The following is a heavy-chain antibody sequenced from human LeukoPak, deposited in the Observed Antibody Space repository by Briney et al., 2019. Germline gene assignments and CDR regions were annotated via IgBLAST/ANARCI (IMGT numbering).Heavy chain of an antibody. J-gene: IGHJ6*04. Sequence: GGSLRLSCAASGFTFSDYYMTWIRQAPGEGLEWVSYISRGGNTIYYADSVKGRFTISRDNAKNSLFLQMNSLRAEDTAVYYWAREGGGYYYGMDVWGKGTTVTVSS. V-gene: IGHV3-11*01. D-gene: IGHD3-16*01. CDR1: GFTFSDYY. CDR3: AREGGGYYYGMDV. CDR2: ISRGGNTI.